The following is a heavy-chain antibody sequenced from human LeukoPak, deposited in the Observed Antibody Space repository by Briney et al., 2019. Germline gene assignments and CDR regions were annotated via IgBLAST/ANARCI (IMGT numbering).Heavy chain of an antibody. CDR2: INPSGGST. Sequence: ASVKVSCKASGYTFTSYYMHWVRQAPGQGLEWMGIINPSGGSTSCAQKFQGRVTMTRDTSTSTVYMELSSLRSEDTAVYYCARDDSSSLNSRAGAFDIWGQGTMVTVSS. CDR1: GYTFTSYY. D-gene: IGHD3-22*01. J-gene: IGHJ3*02. CDR3: ARDDSSSLNSRAGAFDI. V-gene: IGHV1-46*03.